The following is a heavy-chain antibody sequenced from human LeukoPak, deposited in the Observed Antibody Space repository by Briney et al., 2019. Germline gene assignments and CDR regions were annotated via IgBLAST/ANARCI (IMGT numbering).Heavy chain of an antibody. J-gene: IGHJ6*02. V-gene: IGHV3-21*01. Sequence: GGSLRLSCTASGFTFSSYSLNWVRQAPGKGLEWVSSVSTGSNYIYYADSVKGRFTISRDNDKNSLYLQMNSLRAEDTAVYYCARESRYSYGLGYYYYGMDVWGQGTTVTVSS. D-gene: IGHD5-18*01. CDR2: VSTGSNYI. CDR3: ARESRYSYGLGYYYYGMDV. CDR1: GFTFSSYS.